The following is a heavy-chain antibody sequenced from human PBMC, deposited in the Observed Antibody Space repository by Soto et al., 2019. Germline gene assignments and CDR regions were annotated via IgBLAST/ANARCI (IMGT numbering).Heavy chain of an antibody. V-gene: IGHV1-18*01. Sequence: QVQLVQSGAEVKKPGASVKVSCKASGYTFANYGLGWVRQAPGQGLEWVGWISAYTGNTNFAQKLQGRITMTTDTSPSTAYMELRSLRSDDTAVYYCARDQEYTYGEYYFDYWGQGTLVTVSS. CDR3: ARDQEYTYGEYYFDY. CDR1: GYTFANYG. D-gene: IGHD5-18*01. CDR2: ISAYTGNT. J-gene: IGHJ4*02.